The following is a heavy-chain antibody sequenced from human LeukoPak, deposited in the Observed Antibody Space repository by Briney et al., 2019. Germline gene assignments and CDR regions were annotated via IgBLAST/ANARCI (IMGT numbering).Heavy chain of an antibody. Sequence: GPTVELLRSASGYSFTAKYMNLGRRTPGHCIEWISSINPDSGDTHYAQYFQGRVTMTRETSISTAYLELSRLTSDDTAVYYCAGLSVAGSLYGMDVWGQGTTVTVSS. D-gene: IGHD6-19*01. V-gene: IGHV1-2*02. CDR3: AGLSVAGSLYGMDV. CDR2: INPDSGDT. J-gene: IGHJ6*02. CDR1: GYSFTAKY.